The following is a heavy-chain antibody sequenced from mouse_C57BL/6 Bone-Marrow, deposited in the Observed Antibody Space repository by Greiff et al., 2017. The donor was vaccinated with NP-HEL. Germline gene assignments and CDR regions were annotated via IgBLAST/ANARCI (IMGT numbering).Heavy chain of an antibody. D-gene: IGHD2-3*01. CDR3: ASYDGSWFAY. Sequence: VQLQQPGAELVKPGASVKVSCKASGYTFNSYWMHWVKQRPGQGLEWIGRIHPSDSDTNYNQKFKGKATLTVDKSSSTAYMQLSRLTSEDSAVYYCASYDGSWFAYWGQGTLVTVSA. J-gene: IGHJ3*01. CDR1: GYTFNSYW. V-gene: IGHV1-74*01. CDR2: IHPSDSDT.